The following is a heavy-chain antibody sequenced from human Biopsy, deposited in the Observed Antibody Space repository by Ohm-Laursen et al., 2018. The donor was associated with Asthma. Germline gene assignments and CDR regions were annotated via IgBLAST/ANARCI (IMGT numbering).Heavy chain of an antibody. CDR3: ARGQKSAGDRWFDP. Sequence: ASVKVSCKASGYPFIGYHIHWMRLAPGQGLEWMGRINPNSGATNYAQKFQGRVTMTRDTSISTAYMEVSRLRSDDTAVYYCARGQKSAGDRWFDPWGQGTLVTVSS. J-gene: IGHJ5*02. CDR2: INPNSGAT. CDR1: GYPFIGYH. V-gene: IGHV1-2*06. D-gene: IGHD6-13*01.